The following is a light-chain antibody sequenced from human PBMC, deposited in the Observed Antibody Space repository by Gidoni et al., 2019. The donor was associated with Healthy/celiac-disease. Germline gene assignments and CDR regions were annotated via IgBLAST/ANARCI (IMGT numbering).Light chain of an antibody. CDR2: DAS. Sequence: DIQITQSPYSLSASVGDSVTITCQASQDISNYLNWYQQKPGKAPKLLIYDASNLETGVPSRFSGSGSGTDFTFTISSLQPEDIATYYCQQYDNLLYTFGQGTKLEIK. V-gene: IGKV1-33*01. J-gene: IGKJ2*01. CDR1: QDISNY. CDR3: QQYDNLLYT.